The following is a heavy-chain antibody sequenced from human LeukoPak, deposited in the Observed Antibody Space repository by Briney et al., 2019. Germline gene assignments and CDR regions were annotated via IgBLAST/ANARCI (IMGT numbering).Heavy chain of an antibody. CDR1: GGSFSGYY. V-gene: IGHV4-34*01. CDR3: AGQDSSGFSYFDY. CDR2: INHSGST. J-gene: IGHJ4*02. Sequence: SETLSLTCAVYGGSFSGYYWSWIRQPPGKGLEWIGEINHSGSTNYNPSLKSRVTISVDTSKNQFSLKLSSVTAADPAVYYCAGQDSSGFSYFDYWGQGTLVTVSS. D-gene: IGHD6-19*01.